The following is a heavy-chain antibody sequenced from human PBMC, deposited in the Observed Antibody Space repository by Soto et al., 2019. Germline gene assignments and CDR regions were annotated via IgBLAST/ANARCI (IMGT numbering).Heavy chain of an antibody. CDR1: GYTFPNYG. CDR2: ISAYNGDP. CDR3: AREAGSGSYYPEDY. D-gene: IGHD1-26*01. V-gene: IGHV1-18*04. J-gene: IGHJ4*02. Sequence: QVQLVQSGTEVKTPGTSVKVSCKASGYTFPNYGFSWVRQAPGQGLEWMGWISAYNGDPDYAQKFQGRLIMTRDTSTSTVYMELRSLTSDDTAVYYCAREAGSGSYYPEDYWGQGTLITVSS.